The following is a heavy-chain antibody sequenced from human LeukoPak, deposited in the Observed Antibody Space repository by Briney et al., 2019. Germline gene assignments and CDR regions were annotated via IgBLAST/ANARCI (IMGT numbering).Heavy chain of an antibody. CDR2: IDPSDSYS. Sequence: PGESLRISCKGSGYSVTNYWIIGVRQMRGKGLEWMGKIDPSDSYSNYRPSFQGHVTFSADQSISTAYLQWSSLKASDSAIYSCARPATGRYGYRRPFDDWGQGTLVTVSS. J-gene: IGHJ4*02. D-gene: IGHD5-18*01. CDR3: ARPATGRYGYRRPFDD. CDR1: GYSVTNYW. V-gene: IGHV5-10-1*01.